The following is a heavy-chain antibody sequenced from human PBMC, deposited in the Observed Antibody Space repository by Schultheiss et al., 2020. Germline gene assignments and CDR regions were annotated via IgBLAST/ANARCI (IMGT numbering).Heavy chain of an antibody. Sequence: GGSLRLSCSASGFTFSSYGMYWVRQAPGKGLEYVSSISRNGGSTYYADSVKGRFTISRDNSKNTLYLQMSSLRAEDTAVYYCVKDLLAAAGYWGQGTLVTVSS. J-gene: IGHJ4*02. CDR1: GFTFSSYG. CDR3: VKDLLAAAGY. D-gene: IGHD6-13*01. V-gene: IGHV3-64D*08. CDR2: ISRNGGST.